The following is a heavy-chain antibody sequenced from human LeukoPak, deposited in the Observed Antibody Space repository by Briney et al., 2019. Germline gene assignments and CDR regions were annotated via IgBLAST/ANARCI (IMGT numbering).Heavy chain of an antibody. CDR2: IYYSGST. D-gene: IGHD3-10*01. Sequence: SETLSLTCTVSGGSISSYYWSWIRQPPGKGLEWIGYIYYSGSTNYNPSLKSRVTMSVDTSKNQFSLKLSSVTAADTAVYYCARVFYGSGSYVIDYWGQGTLVTVSS. J-gene: IGHJ4*02. CDR1: GGSISSYY. CDR3: ARVFYGSGSYVIDY. V-gene: IGHV4-59*08.